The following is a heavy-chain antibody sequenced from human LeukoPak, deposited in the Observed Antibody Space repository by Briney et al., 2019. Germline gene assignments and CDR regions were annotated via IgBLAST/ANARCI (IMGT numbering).Heavy chain of an antibody. D-gene: IGHD3-22*01. CDR2: IYYSGST. CDR3: ARVEPEYYYDSSGYFDY. CDR1: GGSISSSSYY. Sequence: SETLSLTCTVSGGSISSSSYYWGWIRQPPGKGLEWIGYIYYSGSTNYNPSLKSRVTISVDTSKNQFSLKLSSVTAADTAVYYCARVEPEYYYDSSGYFDYWGQGALVTVSS. V-gene: IGHV4-61*05. J-gene: IGHJ4*02.